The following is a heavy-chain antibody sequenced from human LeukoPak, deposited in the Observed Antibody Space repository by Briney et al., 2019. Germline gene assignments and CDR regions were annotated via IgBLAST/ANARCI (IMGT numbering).Heavy chain of an antibody. CDR3: ARERYSYREHPKLFDY. J-gene: IGHJ4*02. V-gene: IGHV1-18*04. Sequence: VASVKVSCKASGYTFTGYYMHWVRQAPGQGLGWMGWISAYNGNTNYAQKLQGRVTMTTDTSTSTAYMELRSLRSDDTAVYYCARERYSYREHPKLFDYWGQGTLVTVSS. D-gene: IGHD5-18*01. CDR1: GYTFTGYY. CDR2: ISAYNGNT.